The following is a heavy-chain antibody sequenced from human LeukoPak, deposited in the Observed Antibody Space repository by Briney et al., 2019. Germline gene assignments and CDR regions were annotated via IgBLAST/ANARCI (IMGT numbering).Heavy chain of an antibody. CDR1: GFTFSSYW. CDR3: ANGYSSTYYNALDI. D-gene: IGHD6-13*01. Sequence: PGGSLRLSCAASGFTFSSYWMHWVRQAPGKGLVWVSRINSDGSSTTYADSVKSRFTTSRDNAKNTLYLQMSSLRVEDTAVYYCANGYSSTYYNALDIRGQGTTVTVSS. V-gene: IGHV3-74*01. J-gene: IGHJ3*02. CDR2: INSDGSST.